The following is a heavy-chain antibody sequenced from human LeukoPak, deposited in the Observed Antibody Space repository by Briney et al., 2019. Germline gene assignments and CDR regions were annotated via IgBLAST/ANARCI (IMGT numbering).Heavy chain of an antibody. D-gene: IGHD1-1*01. CDR3: AREHGGPKQYNYQNWFDP. CDR1: GYTFTGYY. V-gene: IGHV1-2*02. Sequence: GASVKVSCKASGYTFTGYYMHWVRQAPGQGLEWMGWINPNSGGTNYAQKFQGRVTMTRDTSISTAYMELSRLRSDDTAVYYCAREHGGPKQYNYQNWFDPWGQGTLVTVSS. CDR2: INPNSGGT. J-gene: IGHJ5*02.